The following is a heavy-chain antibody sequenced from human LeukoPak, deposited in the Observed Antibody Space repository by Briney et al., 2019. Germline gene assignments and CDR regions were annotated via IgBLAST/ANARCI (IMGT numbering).Heavy chain of an antibody. CDR3: ARAYSGYSVDF. CDR1: GYTFTNYY. V-gene: IGHV1-46*01. J-gene: IGHJ4*02. D-gene: IGHD3-22*01. Sequence: ASVKVSCKASGYTFTNYYMHWVRQAPGRGLVWMGIIYPSGGGSSYAQKFQGRVTMTRDTSTSTVYMELSSLTSEDTAVYYCARAYSGYSVDFWGQGTLVAVSS. CDR2: IYPSGGGS.